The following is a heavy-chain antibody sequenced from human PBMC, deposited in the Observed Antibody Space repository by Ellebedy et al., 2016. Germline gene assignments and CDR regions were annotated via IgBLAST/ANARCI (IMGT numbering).Heavy chain of an antibody. D-gene: IGHD3-16*01. CDR2: IYYSGST. J-gene: IGHJ5*02. CDR1: GGSISSGGYY. Sequence: LRLXXTVSGGSISSGGYYWSWIRQHPGKGLEWIGYIYYSGSTYYNPSLKSRVTISVDTSKNQFSLKLSSVTAADTAVYYCARDTLGGVTLNWFDPWGQGTLVTVSS. V-gene: IGHV4-31*03. CDR3: ARDTLGGVTLNWFDP.